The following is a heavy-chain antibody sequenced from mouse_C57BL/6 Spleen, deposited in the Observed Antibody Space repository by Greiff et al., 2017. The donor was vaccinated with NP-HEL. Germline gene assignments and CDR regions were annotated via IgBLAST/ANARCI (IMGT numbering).Heavy chain of an antibody. J-gene: IGHJ2*01. CDR3: TREGIYYGNHYYFDY. CDR2: ISSGGDYI. V-gene: IGHV5-9-1*02. CDR1: GFTFSSYA. Sequence: EVKVVESGEGLVKPGGSLKLSCAASGFTFSSYAMSWVRQTPEKRLEWVAYISSGGDYIYYADTVKGRFTISRDNARNTLYLQMSSLKSEDTAMYYCTREGIYYGNHYYFDYWGQGTTLTVSS. D-gene: IGHD2-1*01.